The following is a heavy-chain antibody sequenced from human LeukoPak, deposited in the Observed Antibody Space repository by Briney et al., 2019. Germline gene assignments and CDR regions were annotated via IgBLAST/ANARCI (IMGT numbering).Heavy chain of an antibody. Sequence: GGSLRLSCAASGFTFNSYSMNWVGQAPGKGLEWGSYITSSSSTISYAESVRGRFTISRDNAKNSLNLQMNSLRDEDTAVYYCARGRGGTYWFDYWGQGTLVTVSS. D-gene: IGHD1-26*01. CDR2: ITSSSSTI. CDR3: ARGRGGTYWFDY. V-gene: IGHV3-48*02. CDR1: GFTFNSYS. J-gene: IGHJ4*02.